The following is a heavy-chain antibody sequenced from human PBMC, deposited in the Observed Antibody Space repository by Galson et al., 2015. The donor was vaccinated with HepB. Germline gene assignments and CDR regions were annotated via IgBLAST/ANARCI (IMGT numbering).Heavy chain of an antibody. CDR3: AKQFSYYYDSSGYFNY. Sequence: SLRLSCAASGVTFSSYAMGWVRQAPGKGLEWVSTISGSGGSTYYADSVKGRFTISRDNTKNTLYLQMNSLRAEDTAVYYCAKQFSYYYDSSGYFNYWGQGTLVTVSS. V-gene: IGHV3-23*01. D-gene: IGHD3-22*01. CDR1: GVTFSSYA. CDR2: ISGSGGST. J-gene: IGHJ4*02.